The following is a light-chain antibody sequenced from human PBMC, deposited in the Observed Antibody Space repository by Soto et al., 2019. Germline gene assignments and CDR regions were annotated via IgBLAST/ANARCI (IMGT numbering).Light chain of an antibody. V-gene: IGKV3-15*01. J-gene: IGKJ5*01. Sequence: EILMTQSAASLSVARVERATLSCTASQSVSRLLAWHQQKPGQAPRLLIYRASSRAAGLPDRFSGSGSGTDFTLTISSLQSEDFGVYYCQQYWKWPVTFGQGTRLEIK. CDR1: QSVSRL. CDR3: QQYWKWPVT. CDR2: RAS.